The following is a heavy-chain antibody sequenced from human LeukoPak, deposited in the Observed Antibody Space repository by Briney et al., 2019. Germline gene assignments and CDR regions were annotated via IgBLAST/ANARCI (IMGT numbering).Heavy chain of an antibody. CDR3: SGRSSGLLDF. J-gene: IGHJ4*02. V-gene: IGHV4-59*08. Sequence: SETLSLTCTVSGGSISDYYWTWIRQPPGKGLEWIGYIYYSGSPYYNPDLKSRGTTAVENSKNQFSLKVSSVPTGATAAYYCSGRSSGLLDFWGQGTLVTVSS. D-gene: IGHD1-26*01. CDR1: GGSISDYY. CDR2: IYYSGSP.